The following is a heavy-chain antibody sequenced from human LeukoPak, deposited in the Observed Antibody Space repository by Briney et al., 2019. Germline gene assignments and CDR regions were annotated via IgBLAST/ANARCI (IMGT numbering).Heavy chain of an antibody. CDR3: ARGVRYFDPYYFGY. J-gene: IGHJ4*02. V-gene: IGHV3-48*02. D-gene: IGHD3-9*01. CDR2: ISSSSSTI. CDR1: GFTFSSYS. Sequence: GGSLRLSCAASGFTFSSYSMNWVRQAPGKGLEWVSYISSSSSTIYYADSVKGRFTISRDNAKNSLYLQMNSMRDEDTAVYYCARGVRYFDPYYFGYWGQGTLVTVSS.